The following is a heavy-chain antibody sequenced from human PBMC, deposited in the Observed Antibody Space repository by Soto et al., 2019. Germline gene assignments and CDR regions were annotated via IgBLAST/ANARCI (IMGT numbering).Heavy chain of an antibody. CDR1: SVSNAW. Sequence: SVSNAWMNWVRQAPGKGLEWVGRIKSKTDGGTTDYAAPVKGRFTISRDDSKNTLYLQMNSLKTEDTAVYYCTTDSFLGFVLMVYAPSFDYWGQGTLVTVSS. D-gene: IGHD2-8*01. V-gene: IGHV3-15*07. CDR3: TTDSFLGFVLMVYAPSFDY. J-gene: IGHJ4*02. CDR2: IKSKTDGGTT.